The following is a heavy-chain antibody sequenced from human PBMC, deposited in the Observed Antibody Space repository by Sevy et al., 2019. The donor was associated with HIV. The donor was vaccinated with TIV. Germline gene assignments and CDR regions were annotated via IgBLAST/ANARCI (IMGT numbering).Heavy chain of an antibody. D-gene: IGHD2-15*01. V-gene: IGHV3-9*01. CDR1: GFTFDDYA. CDR2: ISWNSGSI. J-gene: IGHJ4*02. Sequence: GGSLRLSCAASGFTFDDYAMHWVRQAPGKGLEWVSGISWNSGSIGYADSVKGRFTISRDNAKNSLYLQMNSLRAEDTAVYYCAKDRYGGNRYYFDYWGQGTLVTVSS. CDR3: AKDRYGGNRYYFDY.